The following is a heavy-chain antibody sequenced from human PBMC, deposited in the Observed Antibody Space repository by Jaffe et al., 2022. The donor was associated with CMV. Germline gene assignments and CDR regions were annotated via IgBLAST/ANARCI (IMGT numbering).Heavy chain of an antibody. V-gene: IGHV3-33*01. D-gene: IGHD5-18*01. CDR1: GFTFSSYG. CDR3: ATWDTAMATEAYYYYYGMDV. CDR2: IWYDGSNK. J-gene: IGHJ6*02. Sequence: QVQLVESGGGVVQPGRSLRLSCAASGFTFSSYGMHWVRQAPGKGLEWVAVIWYDGSNKYYADSVKGRFTISRDNSKNTLYLQMNSLRAEDTAVYYCATWDTAMATEAYYYYYGMDVWGQGTTVTVSS.